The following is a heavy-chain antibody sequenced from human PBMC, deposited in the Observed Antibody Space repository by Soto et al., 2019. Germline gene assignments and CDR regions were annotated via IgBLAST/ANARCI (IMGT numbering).Heavy chain of an antibody. CDR2: INPSGGST. CDR1: GYTFTSYY. Sequence: ASVKVSCKASGYTFTSYYMHWVRQAPGQGLEWMGIINPSGGSTSYAQKFQGRVTMTRDTSTSTVYMELSSLRSEDTAVYYCARERSMVRGVIIYYYGMDVWGQGTTVTVSS. V-gene: IGHV1-46*03. CDR3: ARERSMVRGVIIYYYGMDV. J-gene: IGHJ6*02. D-gene: IGHD3-10*01.